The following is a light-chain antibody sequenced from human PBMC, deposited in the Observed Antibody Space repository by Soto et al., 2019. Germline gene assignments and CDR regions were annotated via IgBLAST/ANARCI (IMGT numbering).Light chain of an antibody. J-gene: IGLJ1*01. CDR2: NVS. CDR1: TSDFNYYNS. Sequence: QSVLTQPASVSGSPGQSITISCTGTTSDFNYYNSVSWYQHHPGQAPKLMIYNVSNRPSGVSYRFSGSKSGNTASLTISVLQAEDEADYYCTSYTSSTTYFFGTGTKVTVL. CDR3: TSYTSSTTYF. V-gene: IGLV2-14*03.